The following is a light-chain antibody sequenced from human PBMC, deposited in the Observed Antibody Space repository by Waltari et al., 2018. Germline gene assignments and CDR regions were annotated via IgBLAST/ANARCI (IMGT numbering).Light chain of an antibody. Sequence: DIQMTQSPSTLSASVGARVTITCRASQSISSWLAWYQQKPGKAPNLLISKASTLESGVPSRFSGSGSGTEFTLTISSLQPDDFATYYCQHYDNYPITFGQGTRLEIK. V-gene: IGKV1-5*03. CDR3: QHYDNYPIT. CDR1: QSISSW. J-gene: IGKJ5*01. CDR2: KAS.